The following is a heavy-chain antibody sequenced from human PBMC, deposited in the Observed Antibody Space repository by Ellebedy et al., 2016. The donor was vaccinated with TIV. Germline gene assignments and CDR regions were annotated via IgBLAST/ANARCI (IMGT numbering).Heavy chain of an antibody. V-gene: IGHV4-59*01. CDR1: GGSINGYY. CDR3: ARHARSGYYQYFDP. CDR2: IYYSGIT. D-gene: IGHD3-22*01. J-gene: IGHJ5*02. Sequence: MPSETLSLTCTVSGGSINGYYWSWVRQPPGKGLDWIGYIYYSGITNYNPSLESRVTMSVDRSKNQFSLELSSVTAADTAVYYCARHARSGYYQYFDPWGQGTRVTVSS.